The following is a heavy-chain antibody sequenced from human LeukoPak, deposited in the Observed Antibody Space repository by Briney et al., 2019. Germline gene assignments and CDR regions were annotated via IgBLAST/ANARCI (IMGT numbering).Heavy chain of an antibody. CDR1: GGSISSSSYY. D-gene: IGHD5-18*01. V-gene: IGHV4-39*07. Sequence: SETLSLTCTVSGGSISSSSYYWGWIRQPPGKGLEWIGSIYYSGSTYYNPSLKSRVTISVDTSKNQFSLKLSSVTAADTAVYYCARGRRTIHRIQPNWFDPWGQGTLVTVSS. J-gene: IGHJ5*02. CDR3: ARGRRTIHRIQPNWFDP. CDR2: IYYSGST.